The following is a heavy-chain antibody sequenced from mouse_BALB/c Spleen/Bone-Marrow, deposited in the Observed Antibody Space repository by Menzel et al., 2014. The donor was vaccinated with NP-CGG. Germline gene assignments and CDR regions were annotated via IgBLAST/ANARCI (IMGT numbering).Heavy chain of an antibody. V-gene: IGHV1-14*01. J-gene: IGHJ4*01. CDR2: INPNNDGT. D-gene: IGHD2-1*01. CDR1: GYTFTSFV. Sequence: VQLKESGPELVKPWASVKMSCKASGYTFTSFVMHWVKQKPGQGLEWIGYINPNNDGTKYNEKFKGKATLTSDKSSSTAYMERSSLTSEDSAVYYCARGKTYAMDYWGQGTSVTVSS. CDR3: ARGKTYAMDY.